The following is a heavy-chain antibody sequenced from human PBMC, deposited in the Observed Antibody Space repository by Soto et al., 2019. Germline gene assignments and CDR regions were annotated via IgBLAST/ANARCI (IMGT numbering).Heavy chain of an antibody. V-gene: IGHV3-30*18. Sequence: GWLGRSCQASGFNFDNYGMHWVRQAPGKGLEWVAVITYDGSFQYYADSVKGRFTISRDNSKNTLSLHLNTLKPEDTAVYHCEKDSVGGTFYTPLAFWGQGTLVTVYS. CDR1: GFNFDNYG. J-gene: IGHJ4*02. D-gene: IGHD1-7*01. CDR2: ITYDGSFQ. CDR3: EKDSVGGTFYTPLAF.